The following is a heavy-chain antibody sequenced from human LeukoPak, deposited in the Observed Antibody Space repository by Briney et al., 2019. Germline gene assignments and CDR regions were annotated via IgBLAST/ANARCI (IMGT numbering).Heavy chain of an antibody. CDR3: GRGIITAAGTPYYYYFHRMDL. J-gene: IGHJ6*04. CDR1: GGTFSSYA. D-gene: IGHD6-13*01. V-gene: IGHV1-69*13. CDR2: IIPIFGTA. Sequence: SVKVSCKASGGTFSSYAISWVRQAPGQGLEWMGGIIPIFGTANYAQKFQGRVTITADESTSTAYMELSSLRSEGTAVHYRGRGIITAAGTPYYYYFHRMDLWAKGPRSPSPQ.